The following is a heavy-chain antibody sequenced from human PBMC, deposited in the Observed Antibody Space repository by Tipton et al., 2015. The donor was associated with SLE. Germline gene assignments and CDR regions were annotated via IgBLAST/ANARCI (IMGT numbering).Heavy chain of an antibody. J-gene: IGHJ3*02. CDR2: INHSGST. D-gene: IGHD5-18*01. V-gene: IGHV4-34*01. Sequence: TLSLTCAVYGGSFSGYYWSWIRQPPGKGLEWIGEINHSGSTNYNPSLKSQVTISVDTSKNQFSLKLSSVTAADTAVYYCARGGYSYGPRGPFDIWGQGTMVTVSS. CDR3: ARGGYSYGPRGPFDI. CDR1: GGSFSGYY.